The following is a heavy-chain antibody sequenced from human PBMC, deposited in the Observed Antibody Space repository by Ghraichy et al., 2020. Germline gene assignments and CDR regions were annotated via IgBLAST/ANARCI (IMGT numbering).Heavy chain of an antibody. CDR1: GGSISSSNW. J-gene: IGHJ6*02. V-gene: IGHV4-4*02. D-gene: IGHD6-13*01. Sequence: SETLSLTCGVSGGSISSSNWWSWVRQPPGKGLEWIGEIFQSGSTNYNPSLKSRVTISINKSKNQISLKLTTVTAADTAVYYCATGTTWYRGRDGMDVWGQGTTGTVSS. CDR3: ATGTTWYRGRDGMDV. CDR2: IFQSGST.